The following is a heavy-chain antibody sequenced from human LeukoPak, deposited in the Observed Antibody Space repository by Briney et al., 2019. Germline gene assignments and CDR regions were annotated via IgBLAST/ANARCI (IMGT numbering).Heavy chain of an antibody. V-gene: IGHV3-23*01. CDR2: ISGSGGST. CDR1: GFTFSSYA. J-gene: IGHJ3*02. D-gene: IGHD4-17*01. Sequence: GGSLRLSCAASGFTFSSYAMSWVRQAPGKGLEWVSAISGSGGSTYYADSVKGRFTISRDNSKNTLYLQMNSPRAEDTAVYYCAKDEHMTTVTPVSFDIWGQGTMVTVSS. CDR3: AKDEHMTTVTPVSFDI.